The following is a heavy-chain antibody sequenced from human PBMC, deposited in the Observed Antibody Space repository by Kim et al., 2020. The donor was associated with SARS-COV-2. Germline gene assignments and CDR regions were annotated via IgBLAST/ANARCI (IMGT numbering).Heavy chain of an antibody. J-gene: IGHJ4*02. CDR1: GYTSTNYG. CDR2: ISPYNGNT. Sequence: ASVKVSCKASGYTSTNYGINWVRQAPGQGLEWMGWISPYNGNTKYAQKLQGRVTMTTDTSTSTAYMELRSLRSDDTAVYYCARLYCGGDCYSREFDYWGQGTLVTVSS. CDR3: ARLYCGGDCYSREFDY. V-gene: IGHV1-18*04. D-gene: IGHD2-21*02.